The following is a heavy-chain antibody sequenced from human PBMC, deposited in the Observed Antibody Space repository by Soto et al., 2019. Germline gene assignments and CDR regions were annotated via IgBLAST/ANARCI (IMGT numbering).Heavy chain of an antibody. V-gene: IGHV3-7*05. D-gene: IGHD3-9*01. CDR2: IKQDGSEK. CDR3: AKDYYDILTGLLGV. J-gene: IGHJ6*02. CDR1: GFTFSSYW. Sequence: GGSLRLSCAASGFTFSSYWMSWVRQAPGKGLEWVANIKQDGSEKYYVDSVKGRFTISRDNAKNSLYLQMNSLRAEDTALYYCAKDYYDILTGLLGVWGQGTTVTVSS.